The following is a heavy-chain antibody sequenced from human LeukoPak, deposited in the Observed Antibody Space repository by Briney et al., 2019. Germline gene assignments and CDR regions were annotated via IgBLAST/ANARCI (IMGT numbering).Heavy chain of an antibody. CDR2: IYYSGST. D-gene: IGHD6-6*01. J-gene: IGHJ4*02. Sequence: SDTLSLTCTVSGGSMSTYYWSWIRQTPGKGLEWIGYIYYSGSTNYNPSLKSRVTISVDTSKNQFSLKVNSVTAADTAVYYCARGTHSSSPIPLDYWGQGTLVTVSS. V-gene: IGHV4-59*01. CDR1: GGSMSTYY. CDR3: ARGTHSSSPIPLDY.